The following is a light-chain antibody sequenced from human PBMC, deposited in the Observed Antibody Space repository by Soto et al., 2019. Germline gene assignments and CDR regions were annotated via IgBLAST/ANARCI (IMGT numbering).Light chain of an antibody. Sequence: DIQMTQSPSTLSASVGDRVTITCRASQSISSWLAWYQQKPGKAPKLLIYDASSLESGVPSRFSGSGSATGFALSISSLQPDDFATYYCHQYNSYSWTFGQGTKVETK. CDR3: HQYNSYSWT. CDR1: QSISSW. V-gene: IGKV1-5*01. CDR2: DAS. J-gene: IGKJ1*01.